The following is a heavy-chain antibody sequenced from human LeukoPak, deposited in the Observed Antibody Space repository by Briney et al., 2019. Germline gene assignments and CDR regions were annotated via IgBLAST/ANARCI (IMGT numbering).Heavy chain of an antibody. J-gene: IGHJ4*02. CDR1: GYTFTSYD. Sequence: ASVKVSCKASGYTFTSYDINWVRQATGQGLEWMGWMNPNSGNTGYAQKFQGGVTMTRNTSISTAYMELSSLRSEDTAVYYCARGVRYHRGSSGYYPFPYWGQGTLVTVSS. CDR2: MNPNSGNT. V-gene: IGHV1-8*01. CDR3: ARGVRYHRGSSGYYPFPY. D-gene: IGHD3-22*01.